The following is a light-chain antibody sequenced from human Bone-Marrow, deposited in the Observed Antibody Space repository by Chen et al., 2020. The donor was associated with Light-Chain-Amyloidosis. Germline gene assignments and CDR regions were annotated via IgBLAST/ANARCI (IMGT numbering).Light chain of an antibody. V-gene: IGLV2-23*02. CDR3: CSYAGSDTFV. Sequence: QYALTQPASVSASPGQSITLSCTGTSSDIRSYNHVSLYQHHPGKAPKVLIYEATKRPSGVSSRFSGSKSANTASLTISGLQAEDEASFYCCSYAGSDTFVFGGGTMLTVL. CDR2: EAT. J-gene: IGLJ3*02. CDR1: SSDIRSYNH.